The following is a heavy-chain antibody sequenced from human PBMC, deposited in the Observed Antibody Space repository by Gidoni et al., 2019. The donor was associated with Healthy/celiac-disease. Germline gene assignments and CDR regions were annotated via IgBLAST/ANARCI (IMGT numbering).Heavy chain of an antibody. D-gene: IGHD3-22*01. CDR1: GGTFSSYP. J-gene: IGHJ4*02. Sequence: QVQLVQSGAAVKKPGSSVKVSCKASGGTFSSYPISWVRQAPGQGLEWMGRIIPILGIANYAQKFQGRVTITADKSTSTAYMELSSLRSEDTAVYYCARDYGGRYYDSSGYLDYWGQGTLVTVSS. V-gene: IGHV1-69*04. CDR3: ARDYGGRYYDSSGYLDY. CDR2: IIPILGIA.